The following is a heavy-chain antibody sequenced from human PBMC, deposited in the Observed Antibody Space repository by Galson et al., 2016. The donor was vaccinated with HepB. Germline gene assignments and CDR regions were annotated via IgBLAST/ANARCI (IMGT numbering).Heavy chain of an antibody. Sequence: SVKVSCKGSGGTFGNYAITWVRQAPGQGLEWMGGIIPMFGTTNYGEKFLGRVTITAEKSTTTAYMELSSLSSEDTAVYYCASVGRTKVNSNEYYMDVWGDGTTVTVSS. CDR3: ASVGRTKVNSNEYYMDV. D-gene: IGHD4-11*01. CDR1: GGTFGNYA. J-gene: IGHJ6*03. CDR2: IIPMFGTT. V-gene: IGHV1-69*06.